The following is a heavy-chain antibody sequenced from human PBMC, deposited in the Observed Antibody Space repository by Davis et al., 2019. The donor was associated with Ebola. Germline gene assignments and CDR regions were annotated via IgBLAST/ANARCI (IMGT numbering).Heavy chain of an antibody. Sequence: ASVQDSCKASSYTFTSYGISWVRQAPGQGLEWMGWINAYNGNTNYAQKLQGRVTMTTDTSRSTAYMELRGLRSADTAVYYCAREAGATTRIYDSWGQGTLVTVSS. CDR2: INAYNGNT. CDR1: SYTFTSYG. V-gene: IGHV1-18*01. CDR3: AREAGATTRIYDS. J-gene: IGHJ5*01. D-gene: IGHD6-25*01.